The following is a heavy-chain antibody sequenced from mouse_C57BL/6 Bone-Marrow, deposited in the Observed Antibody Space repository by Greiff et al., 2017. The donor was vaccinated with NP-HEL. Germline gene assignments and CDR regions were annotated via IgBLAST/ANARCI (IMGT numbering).Heavy chain of an antibody. CDR3: MRQCRDLLWSYYAMDY. V-gene: IGHV10-1*01. CDR1: GFSFNTYA. D-gene: IGHD2-1*01. J-gene: IGHJ4*01. Sequence: EVQLVESGGGLVQPKGSLKLSCAASGFSFNTYAMNWVRQAPGKGLEWVARIRSKSNNYATYYADSVKDRLTISRDDSESMSYLQMNNLKTEDTAMYYCMRQCRDLLWSYYAMDYCGQKTSVTVSS. CDR2: IRSKSNNYAT.